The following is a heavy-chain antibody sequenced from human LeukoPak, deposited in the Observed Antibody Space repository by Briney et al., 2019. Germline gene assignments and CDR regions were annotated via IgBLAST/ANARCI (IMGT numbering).Heavy chain of an antibody. D-gene: IGHD4-17*01. V-gene: IGHV3-23*01. J-gene: IGHJ4*02. Sequence: PGGSLRLSCAASGFTFSSYVMSWVRQAPGKGLEWVSVISGSGGSTYYVDSVKGRFTISRDNAKTTLYLQMNSLRAEDTALYHCVKHREAFGDSRTDYWGQGTLVTVSS. CDR3: VKHREAFGDSRTDY. CDR2: ISGSGGST. CDR1: GFTFSSYV.